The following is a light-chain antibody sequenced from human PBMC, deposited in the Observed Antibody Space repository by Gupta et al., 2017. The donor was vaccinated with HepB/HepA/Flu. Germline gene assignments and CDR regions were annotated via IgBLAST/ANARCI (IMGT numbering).Light chain of an antibody. Sequence: EIVLTQSPVTLPLSPGERATLSCRASQGVGSYLAWYQHKPGQAPRLLIHDASNRATGIPGRFRGSGYGTDFTLTISSLEPEDFAVYYCQHRYNWPLTFGGGTKVEIK. CDR1: QGVGSY. CDR3: QHRYNWPLT. CDR2: DAS. V-gene: IGKV3-11*01. J-gene: IGKJ4*01.